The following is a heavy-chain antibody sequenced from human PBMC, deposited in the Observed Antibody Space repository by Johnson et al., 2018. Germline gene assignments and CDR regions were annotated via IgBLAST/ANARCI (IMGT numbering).Heavy chain of an antibody. J-gene: IGHJ3*01. CDR2: ISYDGTNE. D-gene: IGHD2-2*01. CDR3: ARDYSSSWTDTFDV. V-gene: IGHV3-30*03. CDR1: GFTFSSYG. Sequence: QVQLQESGGGVVQPGRSLRLSCAASGFTFSSYGMHWVRQAPGKGLEWVAIISYDGTNENYADSVKGRFTISRDNSKNTLYLQMNSLRDEDTALYYCARDYSSSWTDTFDVWGQGTMVTVSS.